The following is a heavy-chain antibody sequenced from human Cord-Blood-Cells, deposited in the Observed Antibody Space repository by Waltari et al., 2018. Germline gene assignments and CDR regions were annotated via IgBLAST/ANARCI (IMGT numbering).Heavy chain of an antibody. D-gene: IGHD2-21*01. CDR2: IYSGGSK. Sequence: VQLVEPGGGLVQPGGSLRLPCAASGFTGISNYMRWVRQAPGKGLGGVLVIYSGGSKYYADSVKGRFTISRDNSKNTLYLQMNSLRAEDTAVYYCARGDSGYWGQGTLVTVSS. J-gene: IGHJ4*02. CDR3: ARGDSGY. CDR1: GFTGISNY. V-gene: IGHV3-66*01.